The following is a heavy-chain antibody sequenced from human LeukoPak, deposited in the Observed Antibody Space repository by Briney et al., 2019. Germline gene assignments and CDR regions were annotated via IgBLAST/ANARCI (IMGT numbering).Heavy chain of an antibody. CDR3: ARDGADNSGYYFGSL. CDR1: GFTVSSNY. V-gene: IGHV3-53*01. CDR2: IYSGGSP. J-gene: IGHJ3*01. D-gene: IGHD3-22*01. Sequence: GGSLRLSCAASGFTVSSNYMSWVRQAPGKGLEWVSVIYSGGSPDYADSAKGRFTISTDNSKNTLYLQMNSLRVEDTAVYYCARDGADNSGYYFGSLWGQGTVVTVSS.